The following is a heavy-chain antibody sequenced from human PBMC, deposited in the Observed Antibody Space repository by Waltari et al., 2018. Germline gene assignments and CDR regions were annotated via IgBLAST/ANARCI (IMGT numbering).Heavy chain of an antibody. Sequence: EVQLVQSGAEVKKPGESLKICCKGSGYSFTSYWIGWVRQMPGKGLEWMGIIYPGDSDTRYSPSFQGQVTISADKSISTAYLQWSSLKASDTAMYYCARVRPDYYDSSGYEDYWGQGTLVTVSS. V-gene: IGHV5-51*01. CDR2: IYPGDSDT. J-gene: IGHJ4*02. CDR3: ARVRPDYYDSSGYEDY. CDR1: GYSFTSYW. D-gene: IGHD3-22*01.